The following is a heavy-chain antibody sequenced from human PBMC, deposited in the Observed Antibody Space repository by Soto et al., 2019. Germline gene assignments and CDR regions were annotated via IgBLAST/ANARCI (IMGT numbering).Heavy chain of an antibody. J-gene: IGHJ4*02. CDR1: GFTFSSYA. Sequence: PGGSLRLACAASGFTFSSYAMSWVRQAPGKGLEWVSAISGSGGSTYYADSVKGRFTISRDNSKNTLYLQMNSLRAEDTAVYYCAKESIWRELGGNDYWGQGTLVTVSS. V-gene: IGHV3-23*01. CDR2: ISGSGGST. D-gene: IGHD1-26*01. CDR3: AKESIWRELGGNDY.